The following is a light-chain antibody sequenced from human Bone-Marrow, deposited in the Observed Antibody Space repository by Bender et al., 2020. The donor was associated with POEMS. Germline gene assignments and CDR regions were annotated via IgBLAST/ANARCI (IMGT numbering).Light chain of an antibody. V-gene: IGLV4-69*01. J-gene: IGLJ3*02. Sequence: QLVLTQSPSASASLVASVKLTCTLTSGHSGYAIAWHQQRPEKGPRYLMKLNNDGSHRKGDGIPDRFSGSSSGAERYLIMSSLQSEDEAEYYWVAWDDRRKQLFGGGT. CDR3: VAWDDRRKQL. CDR1: SGHSGYA. CDR2: LNNDGSH.